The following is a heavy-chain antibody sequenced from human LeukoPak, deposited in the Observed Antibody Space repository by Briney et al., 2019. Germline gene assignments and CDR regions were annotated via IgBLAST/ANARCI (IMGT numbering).Heavy chain of an antibody. CDR3: VRHSSTYFDS. J-gene: IGHJ4*02. CDR1: GFTFNNYW. V-gene: IGHV3-7*01. D-gene: IGHD6-6*01. CDR2: IKKDGSEK. Sequence: GGSLRLSCAASGFTFNNYWMTWVRQAPGKGLEWVANIKKDGSEKYYVDSVKGPFTITRDTAKNSLLPQMNRPRTEDMAGEYCVRHSSTYFDSWGQGTLVTVSS.